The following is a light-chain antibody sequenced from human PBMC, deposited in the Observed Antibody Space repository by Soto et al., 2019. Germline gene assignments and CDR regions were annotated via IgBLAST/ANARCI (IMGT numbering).Light chain of an antibody. CDR3: QQYGSSRA. CDR2: GTS. V-gene: IGKV3-20*01. Sequence: EIVLTQSPGTLSLSPGERATLSCRASQSVSSSYLAWYQQKPGQAPRLLIYGTSSRATGIPDSFSGSGSGTDFTLTISRLEPEDFAVYYCQQYGSSRAFVQGTKVEIK. J-gene: IGKJ1*01. CDR1: QSVSSSY.